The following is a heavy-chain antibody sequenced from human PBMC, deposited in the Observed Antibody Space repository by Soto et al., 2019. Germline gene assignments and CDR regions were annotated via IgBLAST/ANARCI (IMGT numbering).Heavy chain of an antibody. J-gene: IGHJ4*01. Sequence: EVQLEESGGGLVQPGGSLRLSCAASGFTFSSYWMSWVRQAPGKGLEWVANIKQDGSEKYYVDSVRGRFTISRDNAKNSLYLQMNSLRAEDTAVYFCARVAYSYGWIFDYWGRGTLVTVSS. V-gene: IGHV3-7*01. CDR1: GFTFSSYW. CDR3: ARVAYSYGWIFDY. CDR2: IKQDGSEK. D-gene: IGHD6-19*01.